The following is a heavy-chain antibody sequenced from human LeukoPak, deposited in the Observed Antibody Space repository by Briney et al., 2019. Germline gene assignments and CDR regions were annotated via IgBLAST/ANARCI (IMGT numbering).Heavy chain of an antibody. D-gene: IGHD6-13*01. CDR2: IIPIFGTA. V-gene: IGHV1-69*01. CDR1: GGTFSSYA. J-gene: IGHJ4*02. Sequence: SVKVSCKAPGGTFSSYAISWVRQAPGQGLEWMGGIIPIFGTANYAQKFQGRVTITADESTSTAYMELSSLRSEDTAVYYCAREAAAGRRTFDYWGQGTLVTVSS. CDR3: AREAAAGRRTFDY.